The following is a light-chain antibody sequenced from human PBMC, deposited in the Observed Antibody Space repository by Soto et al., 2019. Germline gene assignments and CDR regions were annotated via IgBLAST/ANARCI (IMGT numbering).Light chain of an antibody. Sequence: QSVLTQPASVSGSPGQSITISCTGTSSDVGGYNYVSWYQQHPNKAPKLMIYDVTNRPSGVSNRFSGSKSGNTASLTISGLQAEDEADYYCCSYTSSATWLFGGGTKVTVL. CDR1: SSDVGGYNY. J-gene: IGLJ3*02. CDR2: DVT. V-gene: IGLV2-14*03. CDR3: CSYTSSATWL.